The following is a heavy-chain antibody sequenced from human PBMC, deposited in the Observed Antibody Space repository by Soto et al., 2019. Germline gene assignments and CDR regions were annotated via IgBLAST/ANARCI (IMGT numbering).Heavy chain of an antibody. J-gene: IGHJ6*02. Sequence: QVQLVQSGAEVKKPGASLKVSCKASGYTFTSYDINWVRPATGQGLEWMGWRNPNSGNTGYAQKFQGSVTMTRNTSRSTAYMELSSLRSEDTAVYYCARERTTISMDVWGQGTTVTVSS. CDR2: RNPNSGNT. D-gene: IGHD3-9*01. CDR1: GYTFTSYD. V-gene: IGHV1-8*01. CDR3: ARERTTISMDV.